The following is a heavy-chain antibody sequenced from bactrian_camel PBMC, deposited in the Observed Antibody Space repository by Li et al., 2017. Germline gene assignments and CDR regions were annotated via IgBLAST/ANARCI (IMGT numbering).Heavy chain of an antibody. CDR3: TSSGWAY. V-gene: IGHV3S1*01. D-gene: IGHD3*01. Sequence: HVQLVESGGGLVQPGGSLRLSCAASGFTFSSRWMYWVRQAPGKGLEWVSGIGTLGTSTHYADSVKGRFTISRDNAKNTLFLQMNSLRTEDTAVYYCTSSGWAYWGQGTQVTVS. CDR2: IGTLGTST. J-gene: IGHJ4*01. CDR1: GFTFSSRW.